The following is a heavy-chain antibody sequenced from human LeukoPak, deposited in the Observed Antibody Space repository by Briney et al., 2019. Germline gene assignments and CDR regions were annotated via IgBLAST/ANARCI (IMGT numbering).Heavy chain of an antibody. D-gene: IGHD3-22*01. V-gene: IGHV3-23*01. CDR1: GGSISTYY. Sequence: SSETLSLTCTVSGGSISTYYWSWIRQPPGKGLEWVSAITGSGGSTYYADSVKGRFTISRDNSKNTLYLQMNSLRAEDTAVYYCAKRDSSGYYFFDYWGQGTLVTVSS. CDR3: AKRDSSGYYFFDY. CDR2: ITGSGGST. J-gene: IGHJ4*02.